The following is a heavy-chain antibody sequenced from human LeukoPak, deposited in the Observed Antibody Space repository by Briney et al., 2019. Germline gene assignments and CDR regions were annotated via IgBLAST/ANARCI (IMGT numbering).Heavy chain of an antibody. V-gene: IGHV3-74*01. Sequence: GGSLRLSCAASEFTFSSYWMHWVRQAPGKGLVWVSRIDSDGISTSYAESVKGRFTISRDNAKNTLYLQMNTLRGEDTAVYYCARGFTIFGVVNDAFDIWGQGTMVTVSS. CDR1: EFTFSSYW. CDR2: IDSDGIST. D-gene: IGHD3-3*01. CDR3: ARGFTIFGVVNDAFDI. J-gene: IGHJ3*02.